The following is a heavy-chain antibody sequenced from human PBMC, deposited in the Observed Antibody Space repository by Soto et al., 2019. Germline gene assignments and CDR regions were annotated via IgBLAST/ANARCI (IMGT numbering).Heavy chain of an antibody. CDR3: AKGGSAYCSGGTCYHPFDY. J-gene: IGHJ4*02. CDR1: GFTFSSYA. D-gene: IGHD2-15*01. V-gene: IGHV3-23*01. CDR2: ISGNGGGT. Sequence: VVSLRVSWAASGFTFSSYAMHWVRRAPGKGLEWVSTISGNGGGTYYADSVKGRFTISRDNSKNTLYLQMDSLRVEDTAVYYCAKGGSAYCSGGTCYHPFDYWGQGTLVTVSS.